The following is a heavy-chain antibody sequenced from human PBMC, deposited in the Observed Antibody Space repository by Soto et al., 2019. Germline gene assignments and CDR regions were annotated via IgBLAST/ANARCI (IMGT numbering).Heavy chain of an antibody. CDR1: GFTFGTYG. J-gene: IGHJ2*01. V-gene: IGHV3-23*01. CDR3: AKAPRGGHYGDWYFDL. D-gene: IGHD3-10*01. Sequence: EVQLLESGGGLVQPGGSLRLSCAGSGFTFGTYGMSWVRLDPGRGLEWVSAIKSGGETTYYPDSVKGRFTISRDNSKNTLYMQMNSLRAEDTAIYYGAKAPRGGHYGDWYFDLWGRGTLVTVSS. CDR2: IKSGGETT.